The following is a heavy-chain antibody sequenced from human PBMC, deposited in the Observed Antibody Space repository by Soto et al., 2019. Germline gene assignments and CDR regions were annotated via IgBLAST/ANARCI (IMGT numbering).Heavy chain of an antibody. J-gene: IGHJ4*02. Sequence: QVQLVQSGAEVKKPGASVKVSCKASGYTFTSYGISWVRPAPGQGLEWMGWISAYNGNTNYAQKLQGRVTMTTDTFTSTAYIELRSLRSDDTDVYYCARLYLRSHRSYYDIPDYWGQGTLVTVSS. D-gene: IGHD3-9*01. CDR1: GYTFTSYG. CDR2: ISAYNGNT. CDR3: ARLYLRSHRSYYDIPDY. V-gene: IGHV1-18*01.